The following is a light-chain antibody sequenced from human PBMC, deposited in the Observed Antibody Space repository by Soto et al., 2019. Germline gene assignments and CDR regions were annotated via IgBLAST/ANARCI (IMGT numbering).Light chain of an antibody. V-gene: IGKV3D-20*02. Sequence: EIVLTQSPGTLSLSPGERATLSCGTSHSISTTDLAWYQQKPGQAPRLLIYGTSTRATGIPYRFTGSGSGTDFTLTISSLDPEDFAVYYCQQRSNWPPSITFGQGTRLEIK. CDR2: GTS. CDR3: QQRSNWPPSIT. CDR1: HSISTTD. J-gene: IGKJ5*01.